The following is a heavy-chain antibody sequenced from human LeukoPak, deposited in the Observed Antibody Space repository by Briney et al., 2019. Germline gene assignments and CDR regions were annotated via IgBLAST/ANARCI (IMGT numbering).Heavy chain of an antibody. V-gene: IGHV4-59*01. J-gene: IGHJ4*02. CDR1: GGSISSYY. D-gene: IGHD1-26*01. Sequence: SETLSLTCTVSGGSISSYYWSWIRQPPGKGLEWIGYIYYSGSTNYNPSLKSRVTISVDTSKNQFSLKLSSVTAADTAVYYCAREGVGAAFDYWGQRTLVTVSS. CDR2: IYYSGST. CDR3: AREGVGAAFDY.